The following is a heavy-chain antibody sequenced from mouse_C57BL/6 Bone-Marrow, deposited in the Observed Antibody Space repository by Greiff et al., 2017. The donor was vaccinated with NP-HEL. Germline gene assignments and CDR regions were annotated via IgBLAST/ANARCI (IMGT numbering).Heavy chain of an antibody. CDR1: GFTFSSYA. CDR3: AREGLRGY. Sequence: EVNVVESGGGLVKPGGSLKLSCAASGFTFSSYAMSWVRQTPEKRLEWVATISDGGSYTYYPDNVKGRFTISRDNAKNNLYLQMSHLKSEDTAMYYCAREGLRGYWGQGTTLTVSS. D-gene: IGHD2-4*01. CDR2: ISDGGSYT. J-gene: IGHJ2*01. V-gene: IGHV5-4*01.